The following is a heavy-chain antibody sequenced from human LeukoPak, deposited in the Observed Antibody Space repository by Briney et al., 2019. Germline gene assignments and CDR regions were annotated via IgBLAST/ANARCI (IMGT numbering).Heavy chain of an antibody. CDR2: IYPGDSDS. J-gene: IGHJ4*02. Sequence: GESLKISCKGSGYSFTSYWIGWVRQMPGKGLDWMGIIYPGDSDSRYSPSFQGQVTMSTDKSIGTAYLQWSTLKASDTAMYYCARLLCSSTSCPFNYWGQGTLVTVSS. CDR3: ARLLCSSTSCPFNY. CDR1: GYSFTSYW. V-gene: IGHV5-51*01. D-gene: IGHD2-2*01.